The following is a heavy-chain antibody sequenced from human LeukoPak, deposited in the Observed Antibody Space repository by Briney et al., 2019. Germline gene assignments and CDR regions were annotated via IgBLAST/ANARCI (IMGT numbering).Heavy chain of an antibody. CDR3: AKEQWNSSPRTFDY. Sequence: PGGSLRLSCAASGFTFSSYAMSWVRQAPGKGLEWVSTISGSGENTYYADSVKGRFTISRDNSQNTLYLQMNSLRAEDTAVYYCAKEQWNSSPRTFDYWGQGTLVTVSS. D-gene: IGHD1/OR15-1a*01. V-gene: IGHV3-23*01. CDR1: GFTFSSYA. J-gene: IGHJ4*02. CDR2: ISGSGENT.